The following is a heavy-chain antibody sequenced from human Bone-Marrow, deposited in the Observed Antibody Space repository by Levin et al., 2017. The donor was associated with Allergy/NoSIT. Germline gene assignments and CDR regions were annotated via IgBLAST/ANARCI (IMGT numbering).Heavy chain of an antibody. D-gene: IGHD1-26*01. J-gene: IGHJ2*01. Sequence: KISCKASGDTFSNYAISWVRQAPGQGLEWMGGIIPVLVTADYGQKFQGRVTITADESSSTAYMELSSLRSEDTAVYYCARLGDLSGSHYVGSEIELWGRGTLVTVSS. CDR3: ARLGDLSGSHYVGSEIEL. V-gene: IGHV1-69*01. CDR1: GDTFSNYA. CDR2: IIPVLVTA.